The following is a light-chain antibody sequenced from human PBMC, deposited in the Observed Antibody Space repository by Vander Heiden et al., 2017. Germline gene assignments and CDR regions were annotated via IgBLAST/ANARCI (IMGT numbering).Light chain of an antibody. Sequence: DIQMTQSPSSLSASVGDRVTITCRASQSISSYLNWYQQKPGKAPKLLIDVAASLQSGVPSRFSGSGSGTDFTLTISSLQPEDFATYYCQQSYSTPATFGGGTKVEIK. V-gene: IGKV1-39*01. CDR3: QQSYSTPAT. CDR1: QSISSY. CDR2: VAA. J-gene: IGKJ4*01.